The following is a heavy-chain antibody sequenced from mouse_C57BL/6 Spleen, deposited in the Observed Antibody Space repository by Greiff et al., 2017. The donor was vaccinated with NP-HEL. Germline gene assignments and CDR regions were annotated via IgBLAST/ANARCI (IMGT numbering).Heavy chain of an antibody. CDR1: GYTFTDYE. CDR3: TRGGGLRGDAMDY. Sequence: QVQLQQSGAELVRPGASVTLSCKASGYTFTDYEMHWVKQTPVHGLEWIGAIDPETGGTAYNQKFKGKAILTADKSSSTAYMELRSLTSEDSAVYYCTRGGGLRGDAMDYWGQGTSVTVSS. D-gene: IGHD2-4*01. V-gene: IGHV1-15*01. J-gene: IGHJ4*01. CDR2: IDPETGGT.